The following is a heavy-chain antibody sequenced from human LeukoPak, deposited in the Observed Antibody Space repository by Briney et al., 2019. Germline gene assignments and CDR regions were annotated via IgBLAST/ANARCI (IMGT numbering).Heavy chain of an antibody. J-gene: IGHJ5*02. Sequence: SVKVSCKASGGTFSSYAISWVRQAPGQGLEWMGGIIAIFGTANYAQKFQGRVTITADESTSTAYMELSSLRSEDTDVYYCARGLYSSTYGWFDPWGQGTLVTVSS. V-gene: IGHV1-69*13. CDR3: ARGLYSSTYGWFDP. CDR2: IIAIFGTA. CDR1: GGTFSSYA. D-gene: IGHD6-13*01.